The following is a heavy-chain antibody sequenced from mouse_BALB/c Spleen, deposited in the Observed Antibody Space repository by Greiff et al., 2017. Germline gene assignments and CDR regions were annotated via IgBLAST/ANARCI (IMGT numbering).Heavy chain of an antibody. CDR1: GFTFTDYY. CDR2: IRNKANGYTT. V-gene: IGHV7-3*02. J-gene: IGHJ4*01. Sequence: EVQLVESGGGLVQPGGSLRLSCATSGFTFTDYYMSWVRQPPGKALEWLGFIRNKANGYTTEYSASVKGRFTISRDNSQSILYLQMNTLRAEDSATYDCARGYGYYAMDYWGQGTSVTVSS. CDR3: ARGYGYYAMDY. D-gene: IGHD2-10*02.